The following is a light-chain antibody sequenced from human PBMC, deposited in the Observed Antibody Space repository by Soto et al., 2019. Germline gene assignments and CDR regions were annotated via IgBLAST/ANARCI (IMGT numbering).Light chain of an antibody. CDR3: QSYDNSLSAWV. J-gene: IGLJ3*02. Sequence: QSVLTQPPSVSGAPGQRVTISCTGSSSNIGAGWPVHWFRQLPGTAPKLVIHDNFNRPSGVPDRFSGSMSGTSASLAITGLQAEDEADYYCQSYDNSLSAWVFGGGTQLTAL. CDR1: SSNIGAGWP. V-gene: IGLV1-40*01. CDR2: DNF.